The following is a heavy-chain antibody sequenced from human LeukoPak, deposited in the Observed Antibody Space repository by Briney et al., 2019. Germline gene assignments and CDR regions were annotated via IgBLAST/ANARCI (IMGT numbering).Heavy chain of an antibody. CDR1: GYTFTGYY. Sequence: ASVKVSCKASGYTFTGYYMHWVRQAPGQGLGWMGWINPNSGGTNYAQKFQGRVTMTRDTSISTAYMELSRLRSDDTAVYYCARVSFGIAVAGADYWGQGTLVTVSS. CDR3: ARVSFGIAVAGADY. D-gene: IGHD6-19*01. J-gene: IGHJ4*02. V-gene: IGHV1-2*02. CDR2: INPNSGGT.